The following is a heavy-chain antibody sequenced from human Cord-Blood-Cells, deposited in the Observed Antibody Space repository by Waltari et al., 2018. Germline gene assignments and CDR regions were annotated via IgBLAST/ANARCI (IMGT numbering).Heavy chain of an antibody. D-gene: IGHD6-19*01. V-gene: IGHV3-21*01. J-gene: IGHJ3*02. CDR1: GFTFSSYS. Sequence: EVQLVESGGGLVKPGGSLRLSCAASGFTFSSYSMNWVRQAPGKGLEWVSSISSSSSYISYADSVKGRFTISRDNAKNSLYLQLNSLRAEDTAGYYGARRGAVAGTLGDAFDIWGQGTMVTVSS. CDR2: ISSSSSYI. CDR3: ARRGAVAGTLGDAFDI.